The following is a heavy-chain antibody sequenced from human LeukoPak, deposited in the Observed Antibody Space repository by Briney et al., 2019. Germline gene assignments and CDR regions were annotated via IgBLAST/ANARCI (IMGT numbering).Heavy chain of an antibody. D-gene: IGHD3-22*01. J-gene: IGHJ4*02. CDR1: GFIFENYG. CDR2: ISYDGSNK. V-gene: IGHV3-30*03. CDR3: ARDINDSSGIDY. Sequence: GRSLRLSCAASGFIFENYGMHWVRQAPGKGLEWVAVISYDGSNKYYADSVKGRFTISRDNSKNTLYLQMNSLRAEDTAVYYCARDINDSSGIDYWGQGTLVTVSS.